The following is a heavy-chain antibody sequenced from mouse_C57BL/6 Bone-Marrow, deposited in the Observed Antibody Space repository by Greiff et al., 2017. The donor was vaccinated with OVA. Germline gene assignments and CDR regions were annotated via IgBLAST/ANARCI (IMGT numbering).Heavy chain of an antibody. V-gene: IGHV5-9*01. CDR2: ISGGGGNT. CDR1: GFTFSSYT. J-gene: IGHJ3*01. CDR3: ARDVDQISY. Sequence: EVKLVESGGGLVKPGGSLKLSCAASGFTFSSYTMSWVRQTPEKRLEWVATISGGGGNTYYPDSVKGRFTISRDNAKNTLYLQMSSLRSEDTGSYYFARDVDQISYWGHRTLVTVSA.